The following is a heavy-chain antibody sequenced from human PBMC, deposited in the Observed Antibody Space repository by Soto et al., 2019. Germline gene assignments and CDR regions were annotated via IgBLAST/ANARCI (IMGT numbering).Heavy chain of an antibody. CDR1: GFTFSSYG. V-gene: IGHV3-33*01. CDR2: VWYDGGNK. J-gene: IGHJ6*02. D-gene: IGHD5-12*01. CDR3: LRAAGYSGNDYVYYYGADV. Sequence: QVQLVESGGGVVQPGRSLRLSCAASGFTFSSYGMHWVRQAPGKGLEWVALVWYDGGNKYYADSVKGRFTLSRDNSKYTMYLQTHSLTAEDTGLYDGLRAAGYSGNDYVYYYGADVWGQGATVTVPS.